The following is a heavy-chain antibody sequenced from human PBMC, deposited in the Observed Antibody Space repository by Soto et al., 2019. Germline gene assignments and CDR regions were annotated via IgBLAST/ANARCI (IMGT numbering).Heavy chain of an antibody. Sequence: SETLSLTCTVSGGSISSGDYYWSWIRQHPGKGLEWIGYIYYSGSTYYNPSLKSRLSISVDTSKNQFSLKLSSVTAADTAVYYCARCHLRRTPSYWGQGTLVTVSS. V-gene: IGHV4-31*03. CDR2: IYYSGST. CDR3: ARCHLRRTPSY. J-gene: IGHJ4*02. D-gene: IGHD4-17*01. CDR1: GGSISSGDYY.